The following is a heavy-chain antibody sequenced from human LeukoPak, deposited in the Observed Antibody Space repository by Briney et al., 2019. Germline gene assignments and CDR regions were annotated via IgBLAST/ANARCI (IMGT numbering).Heavy chain of an antibody. D-gene: IGHD2-15*01. Sequence: ASVKVSCKASGYTFTGYYMHWVRQAPGQGLEWMGWINPNSGGTNYAQNFQGRVTMTRDTSISTAYMELSRLKPDDAAVYYCARGSSHCSAGTCPTMDVWGQGTTVTVSS. CDR2: INPNSGGT. J-gene: IGHJ6*02. V-gene: IGHV1-2*02. CDR3: ARGSSHCSAGTCPTMDV. CDR1: GYTFTGYY.